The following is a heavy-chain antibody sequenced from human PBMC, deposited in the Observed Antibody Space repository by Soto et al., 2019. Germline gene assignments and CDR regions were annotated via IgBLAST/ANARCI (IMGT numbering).Heavy chain of an antibody. CDR1: GFTFSSYA. V-gene: IGHV3-23*01. CDR3: AFVVHGSNGYTGGY. Sequence: EVQLLESGGGLVQPGGSLRLSCAASGFTFSSYAMSWVRQAPGKGLEWVSAISGTGDTTYYADSVKGRFSISRDNSKKPLDLQRSGLRAEDTAVCYCAFVVHGSNGYTGGYWGQGTLVTVSS. D-gene: IGHD6-13*01. J-gene: IGHJ4*02. CDR2: ISGTGDTT.